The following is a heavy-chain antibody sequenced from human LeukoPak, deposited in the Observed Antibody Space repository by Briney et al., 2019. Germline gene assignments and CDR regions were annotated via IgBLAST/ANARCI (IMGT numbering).Heavy chain of an antibody. CDR2: IYSDNT. CDR3: ARDLNWEAY. CDR1: GFTVSTNS. J-gene: IGHJ4*02. D-gene: IGHD7-27*01. V-gene: IGHV3-66*01. Sequence: PGGSLRLSCTVFGFTVSTNSMSWVRQAPGKGLEWVSFIYSDNTHYSDSVKGRFTISRDNAKNSLYLQMNSLRVEDTAVYYCARDLNWEAYWGQGTLVSVSS.